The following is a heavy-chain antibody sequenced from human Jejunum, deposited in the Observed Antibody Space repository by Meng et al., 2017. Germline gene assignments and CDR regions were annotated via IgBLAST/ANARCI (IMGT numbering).Heavy chain of an antibody. Sequence: QVQLQESGPGLVRPSGTLTLPCSVSGDSISSNNRWTWVRQPPGRGLEWSGEIYHSGDTNYNPSLTSPVTISVDKSKNQFTLRLNSVTAADTAIYYCARDWGCRDGYCFSGLLEFWGQGILVTVSS. V-gene: IGHV4-4*02. D-gene: IGHD2-15*01. J-gene: IGHJ4*02. CDR2: IYHSGDT. CDR3: ARDWGCRDGYCFSGLLEF. CDR1: GDSISSNNR.